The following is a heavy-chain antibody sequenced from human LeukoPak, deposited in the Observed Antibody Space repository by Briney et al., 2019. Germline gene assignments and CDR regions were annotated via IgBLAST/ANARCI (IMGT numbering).Heavy chain of an antibody. J-gene: IGHJ4*02. CDR3: ARDHDSSGYYYVLGPFDY. D-gene: IGHD3-22*01. V-gene: IGHV3-21*01. Sequence: GGSLRLSCAASGFTFSSYSMNWVRQAPGKGLEWVSSISSSSSYIYYADSVKGRFTISRDNAKNSLYLQMNSLRAEDTAVYYCARDHDSSGYYYVLGPFDYWGQGTLVTVSS. CDR1: GFTFSSYS. CDR2: ISSSSSYI.